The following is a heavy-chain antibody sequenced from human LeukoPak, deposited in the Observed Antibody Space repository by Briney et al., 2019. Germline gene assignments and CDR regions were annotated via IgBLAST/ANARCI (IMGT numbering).Heavy chain of an antibody. D-gene: IGHD2-21*01. V-gene: IGHV3-20*04. Sequence: TGGSLRLSCAASGFTFDDYGMSWVRQAPGKGLEWVSGINWNGGSTGYADSVKGRFTISRDNAKNSLYLQMNNLRAEDTALYYCARDLILRCGGDCFSAFDIWGQGTMVTVSS. CDR2: INWNGGST. CDR1: GFTFDDYG. CDR3: ARDLILRCGGDCFSAFDI. J-gene: IGHJ3*02.